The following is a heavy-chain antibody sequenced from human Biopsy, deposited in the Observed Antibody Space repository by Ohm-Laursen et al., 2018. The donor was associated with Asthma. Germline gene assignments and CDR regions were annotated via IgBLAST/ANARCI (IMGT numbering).Heavy chain of an antibody. CDR2: IYSGGTS. CDR1: GFTVSRDH. CDR3: ARGDSSGWSHYYFDY. J-gene: IGHJ4*02. V-gene: IGHV3-53*01. D-gene: IGHD6-19*01. Sequence: GSLRLSCAASGFTVSRDHMFWVRQAPGKGLEWVSVIYSGGTSHTADSVRGRFTISRDFSKNTLHLQMDSLRVEDTAVYYCARGDSSGWSHYYFDYWGQGTLVTVSS.